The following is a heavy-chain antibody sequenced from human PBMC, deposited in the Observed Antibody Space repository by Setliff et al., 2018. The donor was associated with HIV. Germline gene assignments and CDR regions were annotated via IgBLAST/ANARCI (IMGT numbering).Heavy chain of an antibody. D-gene: IGHD3-10*01. CDR2: IYHSGNA. CDR1: GYSISNGYY. V-gene: IGHV4-38-2*01. Sequence: SETLSLTCAGSGYSISNGYYWGWIRQPPGKGLEWIGNIYHSGNAYFHPSLKSRVTISVDTSKNQFSLNLTSVTAADTAVYYCARFMRGIIIRDYYYGMDVWGQGTTVTVSS. CDR3: ARFMRGIIIRDYYYGMDV. J-gene: IGHJ6*02.